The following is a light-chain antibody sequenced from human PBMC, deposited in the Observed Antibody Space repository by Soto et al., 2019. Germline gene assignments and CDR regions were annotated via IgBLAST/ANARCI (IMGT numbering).Light chain of an antibody. CDR2: EVS. CDR3: SSYAGRNTWV. Sequence: QSALTQPPSASGSPGRSVTISCTGTSGDVGGYKYVSWYQQHPGKAPKLMIFEVSRRPSGVPDRFSGSKSGNTASLTVSGLQAEDEADYYCSSYAGRNTWVFGGGTKLTVL. CDR1: SGDVGGYKY. V-gene: IGLV2-8*01. J-gene: IGLJ3*02.